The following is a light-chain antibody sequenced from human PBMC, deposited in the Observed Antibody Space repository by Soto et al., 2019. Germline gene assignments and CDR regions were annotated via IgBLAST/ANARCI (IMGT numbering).Light chain of an antibody. CDR1: SSDVGSYNL. V-gene: IGLV2-23*02. J-gene: IGLJ2*01. Sequence: QSALTQPASVSGSLGQSITISCTGASSDVGSYNLVSWYQQTPGKAPKLIIYQVTKRPSGVSNRFSGSKSGNTASLTISGLQAEDEGDYYCCSYAGSINVILGGGTKLTVL. CDR3: CSYAGSINVI. CDR2: QVT.